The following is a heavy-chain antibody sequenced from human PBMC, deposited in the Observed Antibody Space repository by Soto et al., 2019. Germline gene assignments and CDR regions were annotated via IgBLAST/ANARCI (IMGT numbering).Heavy chain of an antibody. CDR2: VHYSGST. Sequence: SETLSLTCTVSGTSITSTYWSWIRQPPGKGLEWIGYVHYSGSTYYNPSLKSRVSMSVDTSKNQFSLKLRSVTAADTAVFFCARGAGDYTTHFDYWGPGTLVTVSS. J-gene: IGHJ4*02. D-gene: IGHD4-17*01. V-gene: IGHV4-59*01. CDR3: ARGAGDYTTHFDY. CDR1: GTSITSTY.